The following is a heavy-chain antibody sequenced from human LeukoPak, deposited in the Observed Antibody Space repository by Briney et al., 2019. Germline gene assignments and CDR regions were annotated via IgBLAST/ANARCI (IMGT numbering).Heavy chain of an antibody. V-gene: IGHV1-69*01. CDR1: GGTFISYA. CDR3: ARGFLEWLFAY. CDR2: IIPIFGTA. Sequence: SVKVSCKATGGTFISYAISWVRQAPGQGLEWMGGIIPIFGTANYAQKFQGRVTITADESTSTAYMELSSLRSEDTAVYYCARGFLEWLFAYWGQGTLVTVSS. D-gene: IGHD3-3*01. J-gene: IGHJ4*02.